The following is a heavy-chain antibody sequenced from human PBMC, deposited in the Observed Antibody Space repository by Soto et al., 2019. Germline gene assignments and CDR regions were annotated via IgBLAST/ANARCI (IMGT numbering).Heavy chain of an antibody. Sequence: ASVKVSCKASGYTFTGYYMHWVRQAPGQGLEWMGWINPNSGGTNYAQKFQGRVTMTRDTSISTAYMELSRLRSDDTAVYYCARRARYCSSTSCYDRNWFDPWGQGTLVT. V-gene: IGHV1-2*02. CDR2: INPNSGGT. J-gene: IGHJ5*02. CDR1: GYTFTGYY. D-gene: IGHD2-2*01. CDR3: ARRARYCSSTSCYDRNWFDP.